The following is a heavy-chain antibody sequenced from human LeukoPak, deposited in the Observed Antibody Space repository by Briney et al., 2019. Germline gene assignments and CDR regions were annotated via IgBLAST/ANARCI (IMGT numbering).Heavy chain of an antibody. V-gene: IGHV3-23*01. CDR2: VSGSGIIS. CDR1: GFTFSNYA. D-gene: IGHD1-26*01. Sequence: PWGSLRLSCAVSGFTFSNYAMNWVRQAPGKGLEWVSSVSGSGIISFYADSVKGRFIISRDNSENTVFLQMNSLTAEDTAVYYCTKGDTSLLRRYYFDLWGQGTLVTVSS. J-gene: IGHJ4*02. CDR3: TKGDTSLLRRYYFDL.